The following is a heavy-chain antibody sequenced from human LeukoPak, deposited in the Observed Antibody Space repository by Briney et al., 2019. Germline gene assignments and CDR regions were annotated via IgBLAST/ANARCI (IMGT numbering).Heavy chain of an antibody. J-gene: IGHJ4*02. CDR1: GFTFGNYA. Sequence: GGSLRLSCRTSGFTFGNYAMSWVRQAQGKELEWISAISTNGVNTYYADSVKGRFTISRDNSRHTLSLQMNGLGADDTAVYYCAKGSAAARPYYFDSWGQGTLVAVSS. V-gene: IGHV3-23*01. D-gene: IGHD6-6*01. CDR3: AKGSAAARPYYFDS. CDR2: ISTNGVNT.